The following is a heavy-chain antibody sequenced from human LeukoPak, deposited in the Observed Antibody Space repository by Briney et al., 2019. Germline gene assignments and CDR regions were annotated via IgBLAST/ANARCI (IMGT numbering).Heavy chain of an antibody. V-gene: IGHV3-23*01. CDR1: GFTFSSYA. D-gene: IGHD6-13*01. J-gene: IGHJ4*02. Sequence: GGSLRLSCGASGFTFSSYAKSWVRQAPGKGLEWVSGISGSGESTTYADSVKGRFTISRDNSKNTLYLQMNSLRAEDTAIYYCARDAYSTAEGAGYWGQGTLVTVSS. CDR2: ISGSGEST. CDR3: ARDAYSTAEGAGY.